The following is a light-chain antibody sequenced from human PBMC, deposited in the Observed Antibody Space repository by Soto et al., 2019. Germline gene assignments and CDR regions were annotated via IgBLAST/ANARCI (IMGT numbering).Light chain of an antibody. V-gene: IGLV4-69*01. J-gene: IGLJ2*01. CDR1: SGHTTYA. CDR3: QTWGTGFHVL. CDR2: VDSDGSH. Sequence: QPVLTQSPSASASLGASVKLTCTLSSGHTTYAIAWHQHQPEKGPRFLMRVDSDGSHTRGDGIPDRFSGSSSGSERYLTISSLQSDDEADYYCQTWGTGFHVLFGGGTKVTVL.